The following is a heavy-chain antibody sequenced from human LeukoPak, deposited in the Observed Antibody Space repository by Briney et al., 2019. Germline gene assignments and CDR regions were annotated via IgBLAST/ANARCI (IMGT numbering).Heavy chain of an antibody. D-gene: IGHD6-19*01. CDR1: SGFA. Sequence: GGSLGLSCAAFSGFAMSWVRQAPGQGLEWVSAINGRGDDTYYPDSVKGRFTISRDNSNNTLYLQMNSLRAEDTAVYYCAKGHRSSSSFFDSWGQGILVTVSS. J-gene: IGHJ4*02. CDR3: AKGHRSSSSFFDS. CDR2: INGRGDDT. V-gene: IGHV3-23*01.